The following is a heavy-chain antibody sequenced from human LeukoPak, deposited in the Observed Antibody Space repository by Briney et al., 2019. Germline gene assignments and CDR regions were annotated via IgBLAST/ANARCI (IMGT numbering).Heavy chain of an antibody. D-gene: IGHD4-17*01. CDR2: IIPIFGTA. Sequence: GASVKVSCKASGGTFSSYAISWVRQAPEQGLECMGGIIPIFGTANYAQKCQGRVTITADESTSTAYMELSSLRSEDTAVYYCARARGVTTTHFDYWGQGTLVTVSS. CDR3: ARARGVTTTHFDY. J-gene: IGHJ4*02. V-gene: IGHV1-69*01. CDR1: GGTFSSYA.